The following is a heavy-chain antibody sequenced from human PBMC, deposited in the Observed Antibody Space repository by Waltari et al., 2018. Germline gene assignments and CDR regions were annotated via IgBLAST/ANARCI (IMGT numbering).Heavy chain of an antibody. V-gene: IGHV3-21*01. Sequence: EVQLVESGGGLVKPGGSLRLSCAASGFTFSSYSMNWVRQAPGKGLEWVSSISSSSYIYYSDSVKGRFTSSRDNAKNSLYLQMNSLRAEDTALYYCARDLGAAGTMFDYWGQGTLVTVSS. D-gene: IGHD6-13*01. CDR1: GFTFSSYS. J-gene: IGHJ4*02. CDR3: ARDLGAAGTMFDY. CDR2: ISSSSYI.